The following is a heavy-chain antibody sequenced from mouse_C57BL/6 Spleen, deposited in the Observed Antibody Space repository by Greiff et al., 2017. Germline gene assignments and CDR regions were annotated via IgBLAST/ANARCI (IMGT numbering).Heavy chain of an antibody. J-gene: IGHJ1*03. CDR1: GYTFTSYW. Sequence: QVQLKQPGTELVKPGASVKLSCKASGYTFTSYWMHWVKQRPGQGLEWIGNINPSNGGTNYNEKFKSKATLTVDKSSSTAYMQLSSLTSEDSAVYYCARWDGYYVGYFDVWGTGTTVTVSS. V-gene: IGHV1-53*01. D-gene: IGHD2-3*01. CDR3: ARWDGYYVGYFDV. CDR2: INPSNGGT.